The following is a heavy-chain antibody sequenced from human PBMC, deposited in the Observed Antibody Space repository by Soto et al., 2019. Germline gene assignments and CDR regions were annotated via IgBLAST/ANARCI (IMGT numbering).Heavy chain of an antibody. V-gene: IGHV3-7*01. CDR2: IKEDGSEK. J-gene: IGHJ3*02. D-gene: IGHD3-16*01. CDR3: ARTKGAVAFDM. CDR1: GFDFSTYW. Sequence: PGGSLRLSCAASGFDFSTYWMGWVRQAPGKGPEWVANIKEDGSEKHYVDSLKGRFTISRDNAENSLYLQVNSLRAEDTAVYYCARTKGAVAFDMWGQGTMVTVSS.